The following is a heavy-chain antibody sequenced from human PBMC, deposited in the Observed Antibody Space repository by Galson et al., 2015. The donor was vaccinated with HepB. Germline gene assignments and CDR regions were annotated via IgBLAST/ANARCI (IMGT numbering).Heavy chain of an antibody. V-gene: IGHV3-30*18. D-gene: IGHD3-10*01. CDR2: ISYDGSNK. Sequence: SLRLSCAASGFTFSSYGMHWVRQAPGKGLEWVAVISYDGSNKYYADSVKGRFTISRDNSKNTLYLQMSSLRAEDTAVYYCAKDRLLWFGDDAFDIWCQGTLVTVSS. CDR3: AKDRLLWFGDDAFDI. CDR1: GFTFSSYG. J-gene: IGHJ3*02.